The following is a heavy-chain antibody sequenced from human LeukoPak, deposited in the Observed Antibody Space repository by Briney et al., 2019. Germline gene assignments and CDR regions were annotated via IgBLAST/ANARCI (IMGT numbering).Heavy chain of an antibody. CDR3: AREMGGYHNWFDP. CDR1: GGSISSYF. Sequence: SETLSLTCTVSGGSISSYFWSWVRQPAGKGLEWIGRIYTRGSTNYTPSLKSRVTMSVDTSKNQFSLKLNSVTAADTAVYYCAREMGGYHNWFDPWGQGMLVTVSS. CDR2: IYTRGST. V-gene: IGHV4-4*07. J-gene: IGHJ5*02. D-gene: IGHD3-22*01.